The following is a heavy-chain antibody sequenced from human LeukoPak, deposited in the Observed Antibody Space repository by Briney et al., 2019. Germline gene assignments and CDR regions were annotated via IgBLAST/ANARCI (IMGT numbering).Heavy chain of an antibody. CDR1: GFTVSSNY. CDR3: ASLGYSSSWPV. J-gene: IGHJ4*02. Sequence: GGSLRLSCAASGFTVSSNYMSWVRQAPGKGLEWVSVIYSGGSTYYADSVKGRFTISRDNSKNTLYLQMNSLRAEDTAVYYCASLGYSSSWPVWGQGTLVTVSS. V-gene: IGHV3-66*01. D-gene: IGHD6-13*01. CDR2: IYSGGST.